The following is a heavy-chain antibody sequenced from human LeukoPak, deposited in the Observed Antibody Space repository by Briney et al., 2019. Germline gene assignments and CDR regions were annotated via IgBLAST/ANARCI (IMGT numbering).Heavy chain of an antibody. J-gene: IGHJ5*02. D-gene: IGHD3-3*01. CDR3: ARRLDYDFWSGYYTGFWFDP. CDR1: GYSFTSYW. V-gene: IGHV5-51*01. Sequence: RGESLKISCKGSGYSFTSYWIGWVRQMPGKGLEWMGIIYPGDSDTSYSPSFQGQVTISADKSISTAYLQWSSLKASDTAMYYCARRLDYDFWSGYYTGFWFDPWGQGTLVTVSS. CDR2: IYPGDSDT.